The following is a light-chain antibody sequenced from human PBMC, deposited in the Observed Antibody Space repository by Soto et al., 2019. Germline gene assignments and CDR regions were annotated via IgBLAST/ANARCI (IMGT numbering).Light chain of an antibody. CDR3: QQYGSSPTWT. V-gene: IGKV3-20*01. CDR2: GAS. Sequence: EIVLTQSPATLSSFPGDRVTLSCRASQYINTRLAWYQHRPGQAPRLLFYGASSRATGIPDRFSGSGSGTDFTLTISRLEPEDFAVYYCQQYGSSPTWTFGQGTKVDIK. CDR1: QYINTR. J-gene: IGKJ1*01.